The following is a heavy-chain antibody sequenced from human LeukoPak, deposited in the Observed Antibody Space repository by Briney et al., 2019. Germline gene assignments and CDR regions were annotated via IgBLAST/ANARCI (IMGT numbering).Heavy chain of an antibody. CDR2: MNPNSGNT. Sequence: GASVKVSCKASGYTFTSYDINWVRQATGQGLEWMGWMNPNSGNTGYAQKFQGRVTMTRNTSISTAYMELSSLRSEATAVYYCARDSGSSDDAFDIWGQGTMVTVSS. CDR3: ARDSGSSDDAFDI. J-gene: IGHJ3*02. V-gene: IGHV1-8*01. D-gene: IGHD1-26*01. CDR1: GYTFTSYD.